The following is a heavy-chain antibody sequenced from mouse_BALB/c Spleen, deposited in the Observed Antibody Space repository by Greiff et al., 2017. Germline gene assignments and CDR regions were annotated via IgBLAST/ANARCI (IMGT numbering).Heavy chain of an antibody. J-gene: IGHJ3*01. D-gene: IGHD1-1*01. Sequence: QVQLQQSGAELARPGASVKLSCKASGYTFTSYWMQWVKQRPGQGLEWIGAIYPGDGDTRYTQKFKGKATLTADKSSSTAYMQLSSLASEDSAVYYCARGGLDYYGSSYWFAYWGQGTLVTVSA. CDR3: ARGGLDYYGSSYWFAY. CDR1: GYTFTSYW. CDR2: IYPGDGDT. V-gene: IGHV1-87*01.